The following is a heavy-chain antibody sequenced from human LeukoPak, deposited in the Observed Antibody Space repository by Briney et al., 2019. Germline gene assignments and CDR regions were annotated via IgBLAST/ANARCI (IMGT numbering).Heavy chain of an antibody. J-gene: IGHJ6*03. V-gene: IGHV1-2*04. CDR2: INPNSGGT. Sequence: ASVKVSCKASGYTFTGYYMHWVRQAPGQGLEWMGWINPNSGGTNYAQKFQGWVTMTRDTSISTAYMELSRLRSDDTAVYYCARGTDTAYYYYMDVWGKGTTVTVSS. D-gene: IGHD5-18*01. CDR3: ARGTDTAYYYYMDV. CDR1: GYTFTGYY.